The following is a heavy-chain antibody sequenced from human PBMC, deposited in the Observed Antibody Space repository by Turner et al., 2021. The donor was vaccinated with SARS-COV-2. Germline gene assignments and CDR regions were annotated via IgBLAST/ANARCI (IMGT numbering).Heavy chain of an antibody. Sequence: QLQLVQSGAEVMKPGPSVKFPCKDSGYTLIALSMHCVRQAPGKRLEGMGGFDPEDGETIYAPKLKGRVTMTEDTSTDTAYMELSSLRSEDTAVYYCARPTGINGITEGFDPWGQGTLVTVSS. J-gene: IGHJ5*02. D-gene: IGHD1-20*01. CDR1: GYTLIALS. CDR2: FDPEDGET. CDR3: ARPTGINGITEGFDP. V-gene: IGHV1-24*01.